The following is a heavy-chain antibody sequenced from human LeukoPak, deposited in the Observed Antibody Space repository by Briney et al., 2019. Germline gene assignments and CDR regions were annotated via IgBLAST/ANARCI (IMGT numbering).Heavy chain of an antibody. Sequence: SETLSLTCTVSGGSISTYSWSWIRQPPGKGLEWIGYIYYSGSTNYNPSLKSRVTISVDTSKNQFSLKLSSVTAADTAVYYCANSMVRGVIVADYWGQGTLVTVSS. J-gene: IGHJ4*02. CDR2: IYYSGST. CDR3: ANSMVRGVIVADY. V-gene: IGHV4-59*12. CDR1: GGSISTYS. D-gene: IGHD3-10*01.